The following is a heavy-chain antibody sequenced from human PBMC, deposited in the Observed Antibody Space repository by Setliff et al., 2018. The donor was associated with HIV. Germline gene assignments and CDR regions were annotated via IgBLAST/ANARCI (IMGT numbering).Heavy chain of an antibody. J-gene: IGHJ6*03. V-gene: IGHV4-34*01. D-gene: IGHD5-12*01. Sequence: PSETLSLTCIVSGVSISDTNYYWSWIRQPPGKGLEWIGEINHSGSTNYNPSLKSRVTISVDTSKNQFSLKLSSVTAADTAVYYCARVNEVATIIYYYDSMDVWGKGTTVTVSS. CDR3: ARVNEVATIIYYYDSMDV. CDR2: INHSGST. CDR1: GVSISDTNYY.